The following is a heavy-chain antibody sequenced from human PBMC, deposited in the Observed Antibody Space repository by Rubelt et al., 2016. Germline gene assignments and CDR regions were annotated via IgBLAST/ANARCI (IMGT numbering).Heavy chain of an antibody. CDR3: ASALPNLFGIAARDYYYYDGMDV. D-gene: IGHD6-6*01. J-gene: IGHJ6*02. Sequence: QVQLVQSGAEVKKPGSSVKVSCKASGGTFSSYAISWVRQAPGQGLEWMGRIIPILGIANYAQKFQGRVTITADKSTSTAYRELSSRRAEDTAVYYCASALPNLFGIAARDYYYYDGMDVWGQGTTVTVSS. CDR1: GGTFSSYA. CDR2: IIPILGIA. V-gene: IGHV1-69*04.